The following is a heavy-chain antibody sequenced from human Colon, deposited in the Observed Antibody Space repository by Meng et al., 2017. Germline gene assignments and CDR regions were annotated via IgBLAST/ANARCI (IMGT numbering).Heavy chain of an antibody. CDR1: GFTFRNYW. Sequence: GQAVVLAGGVVQPRRSRGLSGAAAGFTFRNYWMHWVRQAPGKGLVGVLRIITDGSGRDYADSVKVRFTIYRDNAKDTLYLQLNSLRDEDTGVYYCATGGDYGGNGRILDYWGQGTLVTVSS. CDR3: ATGGDYGGNGRILDY. D-gene: IGHD4-23*01. CDR2: IITDGSGR. V-gene: IGHV3-74*01. J-gene: IGHJ4*02.